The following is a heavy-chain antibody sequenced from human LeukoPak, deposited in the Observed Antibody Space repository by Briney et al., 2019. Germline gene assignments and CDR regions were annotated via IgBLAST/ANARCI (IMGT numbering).Heavy chain of an antibody. D-gene: IGHD2-21*02. J-gene: IGHJ3*02. Sequence: ASVKVSCKVSGYTLTELSMHWVRQAPGKGLEWMGGFDPEDGETIYAQKFQGRVTMTEDTSTDTAYMELSSLRSEDTAMYYCARVLGCGGDCYSDNDAFDIWGQGTMVTVSS. CDR3: ARVLGCGGDCYSDNDAFDI. CDR1: GYTLTELS. CDR2: FDPEDGET. V-gene: IGHV1-24*01.